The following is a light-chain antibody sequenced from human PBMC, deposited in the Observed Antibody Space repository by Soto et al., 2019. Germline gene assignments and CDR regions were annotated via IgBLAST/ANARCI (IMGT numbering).Light chain of an antibody. V-gene: IGKV3-15*01. CDR2: SAS. CDR1: QNISTN. J-gene: IGKJ1*01. Sequence: DIVMTQSPATLSVSPGERATLSCRASQNISTNVAWYQQKPGQAPRLLLLSASSRLSDIPARFSGSGSGTEFTLTISGLQSEDVAVYYCHHFNTWPPKAFDQGTKVEFK. CDR3: HHFNTWPPKA.